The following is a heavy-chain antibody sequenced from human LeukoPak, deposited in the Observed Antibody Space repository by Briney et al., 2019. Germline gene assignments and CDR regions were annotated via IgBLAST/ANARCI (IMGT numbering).Heavy chain of an antibody. V-gene: IGHV4-4*07. CDR2: IYTSGST. D-gene: IGHD2-2*01. CDR3: ARSRGQLLGYYYYGMDV. J-gene: IGHJ6*02. CDR1: GDSISRYD. Sequence: SETLSLTCSVSGDSISRYDWSWIRQPAGKGLEWIGRIYTSGSTNYNPSLKSRVTMSVDTSKNQFSLKLSSVTAADTAVYYCARSRGQLLGYYYYGMDVWGQGTTVTVSS.